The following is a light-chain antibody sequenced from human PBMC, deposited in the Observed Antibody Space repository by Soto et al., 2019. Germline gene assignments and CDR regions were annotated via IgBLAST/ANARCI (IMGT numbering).Light chain of an antibody. CDR2: SAF. V-gene: IGKV3-15*01. Sequence: DIVMTQSPATLSLSPGERATLSCRASQSVSTNLAWYQQKPGQAPRLLIYSAFTRATGFPARFSASGSGTEFTLTISSLQSEDFAVYYCQQYANWPRTFGQGTKVDIK. CDR1: QSVSTN. J-gene: IGKJ1*01. CDR3: QQYANWPRT.